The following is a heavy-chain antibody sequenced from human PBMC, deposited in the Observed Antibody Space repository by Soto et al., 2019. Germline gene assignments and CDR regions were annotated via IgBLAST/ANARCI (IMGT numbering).Heavy chain of an antibody. J-gene: IGHJ6*02. CDR2: ISYDGSNK. CDR1: GFTFISYA. Sequence: GGSLRLSCAASGFTFISYAMHWVRQAPGKGLEWVAVISYDGSNKYYADSVKGRFTISRDNSKNTLYLQMNSLRAEDTAVYYCARDQEEGYDYYSSGYYSVGMDVWGQGTTVTVSS. D-gene: IGHD3-22*01. V-gene: IGHV3-30-3*01. CDR3: ARDQEEGYDYYSSGYYSVGMDV.